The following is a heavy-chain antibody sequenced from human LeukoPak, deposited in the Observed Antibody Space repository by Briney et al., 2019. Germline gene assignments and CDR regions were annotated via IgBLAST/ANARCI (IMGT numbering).Heavy chain of an antibody. CDR3: ARVSLYCSSTSCDYYYMDV. D-gene: IGHD2-2*01. CDR2: ISSSSSYI. CDR1: GFTFSSYS. Sequence: GGSLRLSCAASGFTFSSYSMNWVRQAPGKGLEWVSSISSSSSYIYYADSVKGRFTISRDNAKNSLYLQMNSLRAEDTAVYYCARVSLYCSSTSCDYYYMDVWGKGTTVTVSS. J-gene: IGHJ6*03. V-gene: IGHV3-21*01.